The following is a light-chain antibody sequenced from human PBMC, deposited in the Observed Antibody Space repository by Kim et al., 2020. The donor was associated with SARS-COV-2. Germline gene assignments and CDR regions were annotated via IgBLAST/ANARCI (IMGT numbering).Light chain of an antibody. CDR2: SNN. CDR1: SSNIGRNT. J-gene: IGLJ1*01. V-gene: IGLV1-44*01. Sequence: ELTQPPSASGTPGQRVTISCSGSSSNIGRNTVNWYQQLPGTAPKLLIYSNNQRPSGVPDRFSGSKSGTSASLAISGLQSEDEADYYCAAWDDSLKGVFGTGTKVTVL. CDR3: AAWDDSLKGV.